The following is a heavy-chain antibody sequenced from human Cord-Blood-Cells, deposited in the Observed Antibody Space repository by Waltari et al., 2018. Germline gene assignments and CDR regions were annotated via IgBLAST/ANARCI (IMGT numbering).Heavy chain of an antibody. D-gene: IGHD3-3*01. CDR3: AICPEGLLLLDFQH. CDR1: GNTLTDLS. CDR2: FDPEDGET. J-gene: IGHJ1*01. V-gene: IGHV1-24*01. Sequence: QVQLVQSGAEVNKPGASVKVSCKVSGNTLTDLSIHSVRQAPGKGLEWMGGFDPEDGETIYAQKFQGRVTMTDDTSTDTAYMELSSLRSEDTAVYYCAICPEGLLLLDFQHWGQGTLVTVSS.